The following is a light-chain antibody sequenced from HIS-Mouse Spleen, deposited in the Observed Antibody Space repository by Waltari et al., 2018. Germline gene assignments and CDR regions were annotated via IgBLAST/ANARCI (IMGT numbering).Light chain of an antibody. J-gene: IGKJ2*01. CDR3: QQYGSSPPYT. CDR2: GAS. V-gene: IGKV3-20*01. Sequence: XIXXTXXXGTXXLSPGXXXTLPRRASQSVSSSYLAWYPQKPGQAPRLLLYGASXXXXXIPDXXSGSGSGTDFXLTISRLEPEDFAVYXXQQYGSSPPYTFGQGTKLEIK. CDR1: QSVSSSY.